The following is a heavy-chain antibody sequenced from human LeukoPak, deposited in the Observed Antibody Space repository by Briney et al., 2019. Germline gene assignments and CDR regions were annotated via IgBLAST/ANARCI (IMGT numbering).Heavy chain of an antibody. J-gene: IGHJ4*02. CDR1: GGTFNNYA. V-gene: IGHV1-69*05. D-gene: IGHD2-15*01. CDR3: VLGYCSGGCAWYGGDY. Sequence: SVKVSCKASGGTFNNYAISWVRQAPGQRLEWMGGIIPMFGTADYGQKFQGRVTIMTDESTSTGYMDLSSLRSEDTAIYYCVLGYCSGGCAWYGGDYWGQGTLVTVSS. CDR2: IIPMFGTA.